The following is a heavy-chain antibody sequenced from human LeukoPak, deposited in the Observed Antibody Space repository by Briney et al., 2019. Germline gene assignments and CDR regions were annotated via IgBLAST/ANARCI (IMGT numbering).Heavy chain of an antibody. Sequence: GGSLRLSCAASGFTFSSYAMSWVRQAPGKGLEWVSVIYSGGSTYYADSVKGRFTISRDNSKNTLYLQMNSLRAEDTAVYYCARSRVDSSGYSYYFDYWGQGTLVTVSS. CDR3: ARSRVDSSGYSYYFDY. CDR2: IYSGGST. D-gene: IGHD3-22*01. V-gene: IGHV3-66*01. CDR1: GFTFSSYA. J-gene: IGHJ4*02.